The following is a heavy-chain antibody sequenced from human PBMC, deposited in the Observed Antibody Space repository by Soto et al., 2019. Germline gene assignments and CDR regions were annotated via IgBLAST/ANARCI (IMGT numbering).Heavy chain of an antibody. V-gene: IGHV5-51*01. Sequence: GESLKISCKGSGYSFTSYWIGWVRQMPGKGLEWMGIIYPGDSDTRYSPSFQGQVTISADKSISTAYLQWSSLKASDTAMYYCARPSYYDSSGQSPGAFDIWGQGTMVTVSS. CDR3: ARPSYYDSSGQSPGAFDI. CDR1: GYSFTSYW. CDR2: IYPGDSDT. J-gene: IGHJ3*02. D-gene: IGHD3-22*01.